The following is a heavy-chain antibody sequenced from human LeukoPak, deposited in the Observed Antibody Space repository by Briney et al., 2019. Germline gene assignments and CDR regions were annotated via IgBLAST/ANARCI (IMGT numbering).Heavy chain of an antibody. D-gene: IGHD3-10*01. J-gene: IGHJ5*02. CDR3: AKGYQFGELWFDP. Sequence: PGGSLRLSCAASGFTFDDYTMHWVRQAPGKGLEWVSLISWDGGSTYYADSVKGRFTISRDNSKNSLYPQMNSLRTEDTALYYCAKGYQFGELWFDPWGQGTLVTVSS. CDR2: ISWDGGST. CDR1: GFTFDDYT. V-gene: IGHV3-43*01.